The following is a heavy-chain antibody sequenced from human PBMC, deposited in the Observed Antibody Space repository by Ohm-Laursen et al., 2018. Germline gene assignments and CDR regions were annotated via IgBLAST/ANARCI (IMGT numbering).Heavy chain of an antibody. CDR3: ARNHYDTSGYRPVDY. J-gene: IGHJ4*02. D-gene: IGHD3-22*01. CDR1: GFTYRPYW. CDR2: MGKDGSEI. Sequence: SLRLSCSAPGFTYRPYWLSWVRQAPGKGLEWVANMGKDGSEIYYVDSVKGRFTISRDNAKNSVYLQMNSLRVEDTGVYYCARNHYDTSGYRPVDYWGQGTLVTVSS. V-gene: IGHV3-7*01.